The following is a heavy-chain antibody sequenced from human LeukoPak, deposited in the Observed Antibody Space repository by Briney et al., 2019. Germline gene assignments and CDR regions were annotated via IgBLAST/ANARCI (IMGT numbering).Heavy chain of an antibody. D-gene: IGHD6-6*01. CDR3: ARVHFSSSPYFDY. Sequence: PGMSLRLSCAASRFTFRNYGMHWVRQAPGKGLEWVAVIWYDGSNQVYADSVKGRFTVSRDNSKNTLYLQMNSLRAEDTAVYYCARVHFSSSPYFDYWGQGTLVTVSS. J-gene: IGHJ4*02. CDR2: IWYDGSNQ. CDR1: RFTFRNYG. V-gene: IGHV3-33*01.